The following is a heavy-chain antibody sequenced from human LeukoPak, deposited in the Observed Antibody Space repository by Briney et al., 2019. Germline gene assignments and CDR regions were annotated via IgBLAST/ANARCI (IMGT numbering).Heavy chain of an antibody. CDR3: ARLEWELSSHFDY. CDR2: IYYSGST. J-gene: IGHJ4*02. D-gene: IGHD1-26*01. CDR1: GGSISSSSYY. Sequence: SETLSLTCTVSGGSISSSSYYWGWIRQPPGKGLEWIGSIYYSGSTYYNPSLKSRVTVSVDTSKNQFSLKLSSVTAADTAVYYCARLEWELSSHFDYWGQGTLVTVSS. V-gene: IGHV4-39*01.